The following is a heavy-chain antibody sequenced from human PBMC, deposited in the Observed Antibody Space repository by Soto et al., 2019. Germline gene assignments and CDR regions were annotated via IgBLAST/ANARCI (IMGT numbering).Heavy chain of an antibody. CDR2: ISYDGSNK. Sequence: QVQLVESGGGVVQPGRSLRLSCAASGFTFSSYAMHWVRQAPGKGLEWVALISYDGSNKYYADSVKGRFTISRDNSKNTLYLQRNSRGAEDTAVYSCAGDRAAGPSTYGMDVWGQGTTVTVSS. J-gene: IGHJ6*02. CDR3: AGDRAAGPSTYGMDV. V-gene: IGHV3-30-3*01. D-gene: IGHD6-13*01. CDR1: GFTFSSYA.